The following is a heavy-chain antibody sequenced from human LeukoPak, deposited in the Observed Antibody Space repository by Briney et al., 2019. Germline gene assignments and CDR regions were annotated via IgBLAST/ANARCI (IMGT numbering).Heavy chain of an antibody. Sequence: GGSLRLSCSASGFTFSSYAIHWVRQAPGKGLEYVSTISSNGGDTYCADSVKGRFTISRDNSKNTLYLRMSSLRAEDTAVYYCVNSRMTTVTAFDYWGQGTLVTVSS. CDR2: ISSNGGDT. CDR3: VNSRMTTVTAFDY. J-gene: IGHJ4*02. CDR1: GFTFSSYA. V-gene: IGHV3-64D*06. D-gene: IGHD4-17*01.